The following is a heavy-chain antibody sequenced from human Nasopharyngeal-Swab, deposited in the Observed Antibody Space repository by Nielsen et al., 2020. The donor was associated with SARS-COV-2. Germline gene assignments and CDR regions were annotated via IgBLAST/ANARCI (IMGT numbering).Heavy chain of an antibody. J-gene: IGHJ4*02. CDR3: ARGSSWSPFDY. D-gene: IGHD6-13*01. CDR2: IWNDGRNK. Sequence: GESLKISCAASGFTFSSYAMHWVRQAPGKGLEWVAVIWNDGRNKYYADSVKGRFTISRDNSKNTLYLQMNSLRAEDTAVYYCARGSSWSPFDYWGQGTLVTVSS. CDR1: GFTFSSYA. V-gene: IGHV3-33*01.